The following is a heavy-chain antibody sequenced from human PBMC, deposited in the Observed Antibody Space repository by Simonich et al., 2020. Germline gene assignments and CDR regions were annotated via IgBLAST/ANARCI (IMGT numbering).Heavy chain of an antibody. CDR3: ARGALTGDYYYMDV. V-gene: IGHV1-2*02. CDR2: INANRGGH. CDR1: GYTFTGYY. D-gene: IGHD7-27*01. Sequence: QVQLVQSGAEVKKPGASVKVSCKASGYTFTGYYMHWVRQAPGQGLEWMGWINANRGGHKHAQKLKGRVTMTRDTSISTAYMELSRLRSDDTAVYYCARGALTGDYYYMDVWGKGTTVTVSS. J-gene: IGHJ6*03.